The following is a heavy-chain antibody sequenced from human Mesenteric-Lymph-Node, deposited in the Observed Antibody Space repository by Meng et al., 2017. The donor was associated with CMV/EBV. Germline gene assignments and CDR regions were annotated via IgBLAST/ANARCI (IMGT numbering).Heavy chain of an antibody. V-gene: IGHV1-3*01. Sequence: SCKASGYTFTSYAMHWVRQDTGQRLEWMGWINAGNGNTKYSQKFQGRVTITRDTSASTAYMELSSLRSEDTAVYYCARGDIVATVDYWGQGTLVTVSS. D-gene: IGHD5-12*01. CDR2: INAGNGNT. CDR1: GYTFTSYA. CDR3: ARGDIVATVDY. J-gene: IGHJ4*02.